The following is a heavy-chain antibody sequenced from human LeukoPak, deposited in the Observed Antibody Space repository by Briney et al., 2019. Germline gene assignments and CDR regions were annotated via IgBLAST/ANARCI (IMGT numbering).Heavy chain of an antibody. J-gene: IGHJ4*02. CDR1: RFGFSNYG. Sequence: GGSLRLSCAASRFGFSNYGMHWVRQAPGKGLEWVAHIWYDGSNKYYADSLKGRFTISRDNSKNTLFLQMNSLRTEDTAVYYCSRGEWELSDYWGQGTLVTVSS. D-gene: IGHD1-26*01. CDR3: SRGEWELSDY. V-gene: IGHV3-30*02. CDR2: IWYDGSNK.